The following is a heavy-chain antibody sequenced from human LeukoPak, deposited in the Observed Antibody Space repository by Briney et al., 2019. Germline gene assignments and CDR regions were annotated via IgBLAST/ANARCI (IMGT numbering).Heavy chain of an antibody. V-gene: IGHV3-30*04. D-gene: IGHD3-3*01. Sequence: GGSLRLSCAASGFTFSSYAMHWVRQAPGKGLEWVAVISYDGSNKYYADSVKGRFTISRDNSKNTLYLQMNSLRAEDTAVYYCARSGFWSGFDYWGQGTLVTVSS. CDR2: ISYDGSNK. J-gene: IGHJ4*02. CDR1: GFTFSSYA. CDR3: ARSGFWSGFDY.